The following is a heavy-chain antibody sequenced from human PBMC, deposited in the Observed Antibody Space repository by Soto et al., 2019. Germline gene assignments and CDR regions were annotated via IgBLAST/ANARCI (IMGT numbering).Heavy chain of an antibody. D-gene: IGHD4-17*01. CDR2: IYYSGST. CDR3: ARDQYGDYHYYYGMDV. CDR1: GGSISSGGYY. V-gene: IGHV4-31*03. Sequence: QVQLQESGPGLVKPSQTLSLTCTVSGGSISSGGYYWSWIRQHPGKGLEWIGYIYYSGSTYYNPSLKSRVTITVDTSKNQFSLKLSSVTAADTAVYYWARDQYGDYHYYYGMDVWGQGTTVTVSS. J-gene: IGHJ6*02.